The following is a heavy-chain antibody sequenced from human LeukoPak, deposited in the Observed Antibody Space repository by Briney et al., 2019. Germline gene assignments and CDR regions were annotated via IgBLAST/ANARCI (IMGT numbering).Heavy chain of an antibody. CDR2: ISSNGGST. CDR1: GFTFSSYA. J-gene: IGHJ4*02. D-gene: IGHD6-6*01. V-gene: IGHV3-64*01. Sequence: PGGSLRLSCAASGFTFSSYAMHWVRQAPGKGLEYVSGISSNGGSTYYENSVKGRFTIYRDNSKTTLYLQIGSLRAEDMAVYYCPRDIASGIAPRPLYYWGQGTLVTVSS. CDR3: PRDIASGIAPRPLYY.